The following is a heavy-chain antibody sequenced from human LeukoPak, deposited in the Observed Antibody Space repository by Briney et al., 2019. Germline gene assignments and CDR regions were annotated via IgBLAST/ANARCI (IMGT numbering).Heavy chain of an antibody. CDR2: IYTTGNT. D-gene: IGHD6-13*01. Sequence: PSETLSLTCTVSGGSISSYYWSWIRQPAGKGLEWIGRIYTTGNTNYNPSLKSRVTMSVDTSKNQFSLKVTSVTAADTAVYYCASPGIAAAGMEDWGQGTLVTVSS. CDR1: GGSISSYY. V-gene: IGHV4-4*07. J-gene: IGHJ4*02. CDR3: ASPGIAAAGMED.